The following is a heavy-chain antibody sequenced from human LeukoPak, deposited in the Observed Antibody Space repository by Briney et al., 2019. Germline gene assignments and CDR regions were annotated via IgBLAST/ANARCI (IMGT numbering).Heavy chain of an antibody. CDR3: AKEHTVTTVPFDY. Sequence: HPGGSLRLSCAASGFTFSSYATSWVRQAPGKGLEWVSAISGSGGSTYYADSVKGRFTISRDNSKNTLYLQMNSLRAEDTAVYYCAKEHTVTTVPFDYWGQGTLVTVSS. CDR1: GFTFSSYA. V-gene: IGHV3-23*01. J-gene: IGHJ4*02. CDR2: ISGSGGST. D-gene: IGHD4-17*01.